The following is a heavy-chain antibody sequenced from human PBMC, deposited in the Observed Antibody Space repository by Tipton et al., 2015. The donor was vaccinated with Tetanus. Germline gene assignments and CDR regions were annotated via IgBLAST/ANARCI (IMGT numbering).Heavy chain of an antibody. V-gene: IGHV4-31*09. CDR1: GGSISSGGYY. J-gene: IGHJ2*01. CDR2: INHSGST. CDR3: VRSRIAVARYFDL. Sequence: LRLSCTVSGGSISSGGYYWSWIRQPPGKGLEWTGEINHSGSTNYNPSLQSRITMSFDKSKNQFSLRLTSVTAADTAIYYCVRSRIAVARYFDLWGRGTLVTVSS. D-gene: IGHD6-19*01.